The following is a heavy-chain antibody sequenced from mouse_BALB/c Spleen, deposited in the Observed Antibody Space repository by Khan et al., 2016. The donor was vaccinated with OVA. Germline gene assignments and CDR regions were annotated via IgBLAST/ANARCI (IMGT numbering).Heavy chain of an antibody. CDR1: GDSITSGY. Sequence: EVQLQESGPGLVKPSQTLSLTCSVTGDSITSGYWNWIRKFPGNKLDYMGYISYSGNTYYNPSLKSRISITRGTSKNQYSLQWNSVTTEDTATYYWACELRGFAYWGQGTLFTVSA. J-gene: IGHJ3*01. CDR2: ISYSGNT. V-gene: IGHV3-8*02. D-gene: IGHD1-1*01. CDR3: ACELRGFAY.